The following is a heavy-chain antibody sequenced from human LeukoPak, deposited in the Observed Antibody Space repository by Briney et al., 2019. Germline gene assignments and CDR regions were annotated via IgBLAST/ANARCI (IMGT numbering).Heavy chain of an antibody. Sequence: ASVKVSCKVSGYTLTELSMHWVRQAPGKGLEWMGGFDPEDGETIYAQKFQGRVTMTEDTSTDTAYMELSSLRSEDPAVYYCATGLGVRGVISLNYYYYGMDVWGQGTTVTVSS. J-gene: IGHJ6*02. V-gene: IGHV1-24*01. CDR2: FDPEDGET. CDR3: ATGLGVRGVISLNYYYYGMDV. D-gene: IGHD3-10*01. CDR1: GYTLTELS.